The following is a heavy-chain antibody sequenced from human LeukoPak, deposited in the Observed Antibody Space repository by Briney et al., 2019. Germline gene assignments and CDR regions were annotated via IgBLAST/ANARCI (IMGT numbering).Heavy chain of an antibody. J-gene: IGHJ6*03. CDR1: GGTFSSYA. CDR2: IIPIFGTA. Sequence: SVKVPCKASGGTFSSYAISWVRQAPGQGLERMGGIIPIFGTANHAQKFQGRVTITADKSTSTAYMELSSLRSEDTAVYYCARGPSIAAAGTAPYYYYYYMDVWGKGTTVTISS. D-gene: IGHD6-13*01. CDR3: ARGPSIAAAGTAPYYYYYYMDV. V-gene: IGHV1-69*06.